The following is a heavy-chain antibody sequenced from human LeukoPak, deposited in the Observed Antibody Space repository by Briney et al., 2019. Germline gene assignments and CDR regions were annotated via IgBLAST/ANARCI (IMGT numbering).Heavy chain of an antibody. Sequence: ASVKVSCKASGYTFTGYNIHWVRQAPGQGLEWMGWINPNSGGTNYAQKFQGRVTMTRDTSISTAYMGLSRLSSDDTAVYYCARVPHDLGDVWGQGTTVTVSS. D-gene: IGHD3-3*01. V-gene: IGHV1-2*02. CDR3: ARVPHDLGDV. CDR1: GYTFTGYN. J-gene: IGHJ6*02. CDR2: INPNSGGT.